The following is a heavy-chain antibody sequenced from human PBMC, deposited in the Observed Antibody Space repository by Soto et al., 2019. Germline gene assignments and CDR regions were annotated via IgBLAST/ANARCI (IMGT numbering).Heavy chain of an antibody. D-gene: IGHD6-13*01. J-gene: IGHJ5*02. CDR2: IYHSGRT. V-gene: IGHV4-31*03. CDR1: GDSISRGGYY. Sequence: QVQLQESGPGLVKPSQTLSLSCTVSGDSISRGGYYWNWIRQHPRKGLEWIGYIYHSGRTNYNPSLKSRDSISVDTSKNQLSLELNKVTAEGAAVYYCVGDRAGVYGLGWFDPWGQGILVNVSS. CDR3: VGDRAGVYGLGWFDP.